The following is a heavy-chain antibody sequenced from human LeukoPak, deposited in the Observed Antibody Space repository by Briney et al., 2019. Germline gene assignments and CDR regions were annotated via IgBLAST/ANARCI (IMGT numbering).Heavy chain of an antibody. CDR1: GFAFSSHG. V-gene: IGHV3-30*02. CDR3: SREGYSSSHDY. Sequence: GGSLRLSCAASGFAFSSHGMHWVRQAPGKGLEWVAFIRFDGTNKYYADSVKGRFTISRENAKNSLYLQMNSLRAEDTAVYYCSREGYSSSHDYWGQGTLVTVSS. D-gene: IGHD6-6*01. J-gene: IGHJ4*02. CDR2: IRFDGTNK.